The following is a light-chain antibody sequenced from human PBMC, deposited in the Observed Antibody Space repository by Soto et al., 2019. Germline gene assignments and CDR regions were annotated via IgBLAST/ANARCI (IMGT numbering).Light chain of an antibody. CDR2: KTS. Sequence: DIQMTQSPSTLSASVGDRVTITCRASQSISSWLAWYQQKPGKAPKLLIYKTSSLESGVPARFSGSGSGTEFTLTISSLQPDDFATYSCQYHNSLWTFGQGTKVEIK. CDR3: QYHNSLWT. V-gene: IGKV1-5*03. CDR1: QSISSW. J-gene: IGKJ1*01.